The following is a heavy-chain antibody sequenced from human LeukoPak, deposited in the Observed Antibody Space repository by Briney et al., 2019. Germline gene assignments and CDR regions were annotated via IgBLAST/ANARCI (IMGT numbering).Heavy chain of an antibody. D-gene: IGHD2-2*01. CDR1: GFTFSSYA. CDR3: ATLGYCSSTSCRQTHYYYYGMDA. V-gene: IGHV3-23*01. Sequence: PGGSLRLSCAASGFTFSSYAMSWVRQAPGKGLEWVSAISGSGGSTYYADSVKGRFTISRDNSKNTLYLQMNSLRAEDTAVYYCATLGYCSSTSCRQTHYYYYGMDAWGQGTTVTISS. J-gene: IGHJ6*02. CDR2: ISGSGGST.